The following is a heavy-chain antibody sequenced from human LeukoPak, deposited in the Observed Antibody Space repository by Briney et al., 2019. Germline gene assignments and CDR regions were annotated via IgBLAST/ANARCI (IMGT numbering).Heavy chain of an antibody. CDR2: ISSSSSYI. V-gene: IGHV3-21*01. D-gene: IGHD4-17*01. CDR3: ARETLYGDYVFDY. CDR1: GFTFSSYS. J-gene: IGHJ4*02. Sequence: GGSLRLSCAASGFTFSSYSMNWVRQAPGKGLEWVSSISSSSSYIYYADSVRGRFTISRDNAKNSLYLQMNSLRAEDTAVYYCARETLYGDYVFDYWGQGTLVTVSS.